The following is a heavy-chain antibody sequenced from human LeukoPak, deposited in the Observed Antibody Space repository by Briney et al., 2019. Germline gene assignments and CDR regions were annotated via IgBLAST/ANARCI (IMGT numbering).Heavy chain of an antibody. CDR1: GGSFSGYY. J-gene: IGHJ5*02. Sequence: PSETLSLTCAVYGGSFSGYYWGWIRQPPGKGLEWIGEINNSGSTNYNPSLKSRVTISVDTSKNQFSLKLSSVTAADTAVYYCARDPTTHDYGDYILSDPWGQGTLVTVSS. V-gene: IGHV4-34*01. D-gene: IGHD4-17*01. CDR3: ARDPTTHDYGDYILSDP. CDR2: INNSGST.